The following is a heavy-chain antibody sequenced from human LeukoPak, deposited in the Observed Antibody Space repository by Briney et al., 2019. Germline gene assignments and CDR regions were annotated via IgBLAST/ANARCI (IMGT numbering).Heavy chain of an antibody. D-gene: IGHD2-2*02. CDR1: GFTFSSYW. Sequence: GGSLRLSCAASGFTFSSYWMSWVRQAPGKGLEWVANIKQDGSEKYYVDSVKGRFTISRDNAKNSLYLQMNSLRAEDTAVYYCARDQGRYCSSTSCYTSHYYYYYYMDVWGKGTTVTVSS. J-gene: IGHJ6*03. CDR3: ARDQGRYCSSTSCYTSHYYYYYYMDV. V-gene: IGHV3-7*01. CDR2: IKQDGSEK.